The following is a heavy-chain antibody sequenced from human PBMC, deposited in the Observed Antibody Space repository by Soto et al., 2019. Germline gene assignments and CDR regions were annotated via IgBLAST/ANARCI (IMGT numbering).Heavy chain of an antibody. CDR3: VKERTPIVATEFDC. J-gene: IGHJ4*02. CDR2: ISFEGIIQ. V-gene: IGHV3-30*18. D-gene: IGHD3-22*01. CDR1: GFTFSSYG. Sequence: QVQLVESGGGAVQPGSSLRLSCAASGFTFSSYGMQWVRQAPGKGLEWVAVISFEGIIQLYAASVKGRFTIIIDHSEITVFLQMNSLKIEDTGVYFCVKERTPIVATEFDCRGQGTLGTVA.